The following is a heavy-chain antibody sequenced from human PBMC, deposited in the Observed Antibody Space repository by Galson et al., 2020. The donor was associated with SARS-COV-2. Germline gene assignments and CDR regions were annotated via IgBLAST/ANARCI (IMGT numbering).Heavy chain of an antibody. D-gene: IGHD1-1*01. CDR3: ARVYKTGTGRGWFDP. CDR1: GGSISCSNCF. V-gene: IGHV4-39*07. CDR2: FYDGGSI. Sequence: SETLSLTCNVSGGSISCSNCFWGWIRQPPGKGLEWIGNFYDGGSIYYNPSLKSRVTILLDTSKNQFSLKLTSVTAADTAVYYCARVYKTGTGRGWFDPWGQGTLVTVSS. J-gene: IGHJ5*02.